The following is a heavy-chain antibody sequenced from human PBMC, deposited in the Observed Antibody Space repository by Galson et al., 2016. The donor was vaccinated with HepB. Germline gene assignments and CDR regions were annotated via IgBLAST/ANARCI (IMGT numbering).Heavy chain of an antibody. Sequence: ETLSLTCSVSGGSISSSSYYWGWIRQSPGKGLEWIGSIYYTGTTSYNPALKSRVTIFVDKPKNQFSLRLTSVTAADTAVYYCARPNSVYHYYAMGVWGKGTTVTVSS. CDR1: GGSISSSSYY. D-gene: IGHD2-8*01. V-gene: IGHV4-39*01. CDR2: IYYTGTT. J-gene: IGHJ6*04. CDR3: ARPNSVYHYYAMGV.